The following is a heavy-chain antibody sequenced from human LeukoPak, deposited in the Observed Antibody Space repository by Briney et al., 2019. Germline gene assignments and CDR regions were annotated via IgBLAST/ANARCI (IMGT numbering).Heavy chain of an antibody. CDR1: GFTFMNYV. Sequence: GGSLRLSCSGSGFTFMNYVMAWVRQAPGKGLEWVSSIRLGGGLTHSADPVKGRFIISRDMNTLFLQMNNLRPEDTAMYYCARKITMVRGPLIKGYFDLWGQGTLVTVSS. CDR3: ARKITMVRGPLIKGYFDL. J-gene: IGHJ5*02. CDR2: IRLGGGLT. V-gene: IGHV3-23*01. D-gene: IGHD3-10*01.